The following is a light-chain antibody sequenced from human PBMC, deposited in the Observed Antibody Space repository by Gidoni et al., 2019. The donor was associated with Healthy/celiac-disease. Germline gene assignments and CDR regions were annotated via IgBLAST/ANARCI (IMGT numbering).Light chain of an antibody. Sequence: EIVLTQSPVTLSFSPGESATLSCRASQSVSSSYLAWYQQKPGQAPRLLIYGAYSRATGIPDRFSGSGSGTDFTLTISRLEHEDVAVYYCQQYGSSPRTFGQGTKVEIK. J-gene: IGKJ1*01. CDR3: QQYGSSPRT. V-gene: IGKV3-20*01. CDR1: QSVSSSY. CDR2: GAY.